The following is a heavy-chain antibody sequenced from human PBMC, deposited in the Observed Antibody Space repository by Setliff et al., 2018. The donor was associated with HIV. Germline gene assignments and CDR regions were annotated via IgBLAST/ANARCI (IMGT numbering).Heavy chain of an antibody. D-gene: IGHD3-10*01. CDR1: GGSISSYY. Sequence: SETLSLTCTVSGGSISSYYWSWIRQSAEKGLEWIGRIYSSGSTNQNPSLKGRVSMSVDTSKSQFSLNLSSVTAADTAVYYCARSLDYSGSGSYYVGWFDLWGQGIPVTVSS. CDR3: ARSLDYSGSGSYYVGWFDL. V-gene: IGHV4-4*07. J-gene: IGHJ5*02. CDR2: IYSSGST.